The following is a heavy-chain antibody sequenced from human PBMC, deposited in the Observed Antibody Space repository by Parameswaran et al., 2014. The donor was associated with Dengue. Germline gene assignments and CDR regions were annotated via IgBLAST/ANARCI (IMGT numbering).Heavy chain of an antibody. CDR3: ASRLGSPTFDY. CDR2: ISSSGSTI. J-gene: IGHJ4*02. D-gene: IGHD2-15*01. V-gene: IGHV3-48*03. Sequence: VRQAPGKGLEWVSYISSSGSTIYYADSVKGRFTISRDNAKNSLYLQMNSLRAEDTAVYYCASRLGSPTFDYWGQGTLVSVSS.